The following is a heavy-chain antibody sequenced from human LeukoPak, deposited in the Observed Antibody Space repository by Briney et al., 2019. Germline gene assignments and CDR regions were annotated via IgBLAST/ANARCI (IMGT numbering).Heavy chain of an antibody. CDR1: GGSFSGYY. D-gene: IGHD3-3*01. CDR2: INHSGST. CDR3: ASTILWYFDL. Sequence: SETLSLTCAVYGGSFSGYYWSWIRQPPGKGLEWIGEINHSGSTNYNPSLKSRVTISVDTSKNQFSLKLSSVAAADTAVYYCASTILWYFDLWGRGTLVTVSS. J-gene: IGHJ2*01. V-gene: IGHV4-34*01.